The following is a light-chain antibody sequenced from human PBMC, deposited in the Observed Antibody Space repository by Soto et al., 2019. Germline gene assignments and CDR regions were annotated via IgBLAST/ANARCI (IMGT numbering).Light chain of an antibody. J-gene: IGLJ1*01. Sequence: QSVLTQPPSVSGAPGQRVTISFPGISSNIGAGYDVHWYQQLPGTAPKLLIYGNSNRPSGVPDRFSGSKSGTSASLAITGLQAEDEADYYCQSYDSSLSGSEVFGTGTKVTVL. CDR3: QSYDSSLSGSEV. CDR2: GNS. CDR1: SSNIGAGYD. V-gene: IGLV1-40*01.